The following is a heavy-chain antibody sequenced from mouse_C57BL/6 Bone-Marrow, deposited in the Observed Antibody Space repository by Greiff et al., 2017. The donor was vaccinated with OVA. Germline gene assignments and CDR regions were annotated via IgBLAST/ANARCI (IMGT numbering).Heavy chain of an antibody. J-gene: IGHJ1*03. D-gene: IGHD2-2*01. Sequence: EVKLEESGGDLVKPGGSLKLSCAASGFTFSSYGMSWVRQTPDTRLEWVATISSGGSYTYYPDSVKGRFTISRDNAKNTLYLPMCSLKAADTAMYYCARPYGNDEGWYFDVWGTGTTVTVSA. CDR2: ISSGGSYT. V-gene: IGHV5-6*02. CDR1: GFTFSSYG. CDR3: ARPYGNDEGWYFDV.